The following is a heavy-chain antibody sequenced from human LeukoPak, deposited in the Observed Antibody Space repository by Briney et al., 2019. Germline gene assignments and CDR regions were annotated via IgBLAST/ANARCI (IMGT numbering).Heavy chain of an antibody. D-gene: IGHD3-10*02. J-gene: IGHJ6*04. V-gene: IGHV3-48*04. CDR2: ISSTASTI. CDR1: GFSLTTYT. CDR3: AELGITMIGGV. Sequence: PGGSLRLSCVASGFSLTTYTMNWVRQAPGKGLEWVSSISSTASTIYYADSVKGRFTISRDNAKNSLYLQMNSLRAEDTAVYYCAELGITMIGGVWGKGTTVTISS.